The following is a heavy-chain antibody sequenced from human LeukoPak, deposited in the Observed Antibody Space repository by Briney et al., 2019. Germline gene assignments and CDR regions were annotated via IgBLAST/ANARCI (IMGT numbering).Heavy chain of an antibody. D-gene: IGHD4-17*01. Sequence: GGSLRLSCTASGFTFSGSSMHWVRQASGKGLEWVGRVRSKPNSYATAYAASVKGRFTISRDDSKNTAYLQMNSLNTEDTAVYYCTRTGRGDYPYYYYGLDVWAKGPRSSSP. CDR2: VRSKPNSYAT. CDR3: TRTGRGDYPYYYYGLDV. CDR1: GFTFSGSS. V-gene: IGHV3-73*01. J-gene: IGHJ6*02.